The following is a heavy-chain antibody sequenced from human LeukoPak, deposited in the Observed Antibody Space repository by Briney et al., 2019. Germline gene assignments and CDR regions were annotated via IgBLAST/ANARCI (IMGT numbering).Heavy chain of an antibody. D-gene: IGHD6-13*01. CDR3: AEYSSSPLEN. CDR2: INHSGST. Sequence: SVTLSLTCAVYGGSFSGYYWSWIRQPPGKGLEWIGEINHSGSTNYNPSLKSRVTISVDTSKNQFSLKLSSVTAADTAVYYCAEYSSSPLENWGQGTLVTVSS. V-gene: IGHV4-34*01. J-gene: IGHJ4*02. CDR1: GGSFSGYY.